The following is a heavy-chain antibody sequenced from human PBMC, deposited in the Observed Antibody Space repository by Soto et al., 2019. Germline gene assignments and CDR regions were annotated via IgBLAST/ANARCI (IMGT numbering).Heavy chain of an antibody. J-gene: IGHJ5*02. Sequence: QVQLQELGPGLVKPSQTLSLTCTVSGGSISSGDYYWSRIRKPPGKGLEWIGYTYYSGSTFYNPSLKNRVTTSMDTCKIHGSLTLSSVTAAATAVYDCGRGGGDNRFDRWGKGTLVT. D-gene: IGHD3-16*01. CDR3: GRGGGDNRFDR. CDR2: TYYSGST. V-gene: IGHV4-30-4*01. CDR1: GGSISSGDYY.